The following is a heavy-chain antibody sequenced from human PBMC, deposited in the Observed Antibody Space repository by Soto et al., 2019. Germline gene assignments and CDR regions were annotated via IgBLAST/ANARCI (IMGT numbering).Heavy chain of an antibody. CDR3: ARRTSYCSGGSCYPHSADY. D-gene: IGHD2-15*01. V-gene: IGHV5-51*01. CDR2: IYPGDSDT. Sequence: GESLKISCKGSGYSFTSYWIGWVRQMPGKGLEWMGIIYPGDSDTRYSPSFQGQVTISADKSISTAYLQWSSLKASDTAMYYCARRTSYCSGGSCYPHSADYWGQGTLVTVSS. CDR1: GYSFTSYW. J-gene: IGHJ4*02.